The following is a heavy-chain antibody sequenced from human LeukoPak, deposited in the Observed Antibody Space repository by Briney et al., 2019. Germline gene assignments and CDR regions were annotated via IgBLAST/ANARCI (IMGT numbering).Heavy chain of an antibody. Sequence: PGGSLRLSCAASGFTFSSHWMHWVRQAPGKGLVWVSRINSDGSTTTYADSVKGRFTISRDNAKNTVYLQMNSLRAEDTAVYYCARDGAYTAFDIWGQGTMVTVSS. V-gene: IGHV3-74*01. CDR2: INSDGSTT. J-gene: IGHJ3*02. CDR3: ARDGAYTAFDI. D-gene: IGHD2-21*01. CDR1: GFTFSSHW.